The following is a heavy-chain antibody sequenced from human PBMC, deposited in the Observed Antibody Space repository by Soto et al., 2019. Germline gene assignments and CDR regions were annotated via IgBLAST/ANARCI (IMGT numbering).Heavy chain of an antibody. V-gene: IGHV4-39*01. Sequence: SETLSLTCTVSGGSISSSSYYWGWIRQPPGKGLEWIGSIYYSGSTYYNPSLKSRVTISVDTSKNQFSLKLSSVTAADTAVYYCARGDYDILTGYYKQNWFDPWGQGTLVTVSS. CDR3: ARGDYDILTGYYKQNWFDP. J-gene: IGHJ5*02. CDR2: IYYSGST. CDR1: GGSISSSSYY. D-gene: IGHD3-9*01.